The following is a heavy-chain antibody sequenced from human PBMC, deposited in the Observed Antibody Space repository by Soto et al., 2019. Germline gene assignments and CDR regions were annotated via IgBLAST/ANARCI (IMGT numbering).Heavy chain of an antibody. D-gene: IGHD2-2*02. CDR2: IYTSGST. CDR1: GGSISSYY. Sequence: PSETLSLTCTVSGGSISSYYWSWIRQPAGKGLEWIGRIYTSGSTNYNPSLKSRVTMSVDTSKNQFSLKLSSVTAADTAVYYCAGGDCSSTSCYMKFWFDPWGQGTLVTVSS. CDR3: AGGDCSSTSCYMKFWFDP. V-gene: IGHV4-4*07. J-gene: IGHJ5*02.